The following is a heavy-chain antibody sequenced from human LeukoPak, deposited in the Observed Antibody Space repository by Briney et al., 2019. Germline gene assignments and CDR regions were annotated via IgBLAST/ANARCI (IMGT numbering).Heavy chain of an antibody. V-gene: IGHV3-30*04. CDR1: GFTFSSYA. Sequence: GGSLRLSCAASGFTFSSYAMHWVRQAPGKGLEWVAVISYDGSHKYYADSVKGRFTISRDNSKNTLYLQMNSLRAEDTAVYYCAKETYYYDSSGSDFDYWGQGTLVTVSS. D-gene: IGHD3-22*01. J-gene: IGHJ4*02. CDR3: AKETYYYDSSGSDFDY. CDR2: ISYDGSHK.